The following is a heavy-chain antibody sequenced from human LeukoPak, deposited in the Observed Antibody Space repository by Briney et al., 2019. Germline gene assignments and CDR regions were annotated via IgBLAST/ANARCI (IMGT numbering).Heavy chain of an antibody. CDR3: VRGVGGSSYLDY. D-gene: IGHD3-16*01. CDR1: GVTFSDHW. J-gene: IGHJ4*02. CDR2: IKTDGSWT. V-gene: IGHV3-74*01. Sequence: PGGSLRLSCAASGVTFSDHWMHWVRQVPGKGLVWVSRIKTDGSWTNDADSVKGRFTISRDNAENTLYLQMNSLRVEDTAVYYCVRGVGGSSYLDYWGQGALVTVSS.